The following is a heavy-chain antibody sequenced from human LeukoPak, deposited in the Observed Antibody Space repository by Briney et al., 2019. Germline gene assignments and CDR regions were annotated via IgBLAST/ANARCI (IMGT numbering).Heavy chain of an antibody. CDR2: ISSSGSTM. V-gene: IGHV3-11*01. Sequence: GGSLRLSCAASGFTFSDYFMSWIRQAPGKGLEWVSYISSSGSTMNYADSVKGRFTISRDNAKKSVYLQMNRLRADDTAVYYCARAVPDYFYGMDVWGQGTTVTVSS. CDR3: ARAVPDYFYGMDV. J-gene: IGHJ6*02. CDR1: GFTFSDYF.